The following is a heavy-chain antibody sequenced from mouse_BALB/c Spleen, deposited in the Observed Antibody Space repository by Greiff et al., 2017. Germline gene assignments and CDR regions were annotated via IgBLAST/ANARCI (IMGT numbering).Heavy chain of an antibody. D-gene: IGHD3-3*01. CDR2: ISYSGST. CDR1: GDSITSCY. Sequence: EVQLQESGPSLVKPSQTLSLTCSVTGDSITSCYWNWIRNFPGNKLEYMGYISYSGSTYYNPSLKSRISITRDTSKNQYYLQLNSVTTEDTATYYCASRDPYYFDYWGQGTTLTVSS. CDR3: ASRDPYYFDY. J-gene: IGHJ2*01. V-gene: IGHV3-8*02.